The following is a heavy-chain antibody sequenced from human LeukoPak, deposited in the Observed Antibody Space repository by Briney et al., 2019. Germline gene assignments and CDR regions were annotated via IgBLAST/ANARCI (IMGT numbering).Heavy chain of an antibody. J-gene: IGHJ4*02. Sequence: GGSLRLSCAASGFTVSTNDMTWVRQAPGRGLEWVSAIYGGSSTHYADSVKGRFIISRDNSKNTLYLQMNTLRAEDTAVYYCASYYDTSSHYVDYWGQGTLVTVSS. CDR3: ASYYDTSSHYVDY. D-gene: IGHD3-22*01. V-gene: IGHV3-66*01. CDR2: IYGGSST. CDR1: GFTVSTND.